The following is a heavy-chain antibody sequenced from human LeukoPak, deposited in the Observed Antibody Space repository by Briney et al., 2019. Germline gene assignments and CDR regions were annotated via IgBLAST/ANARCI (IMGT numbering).Heavy chain of an antibody. Sequence: ASVKVSCKASGYTFTSYGISWVRQAPGQGLEWMGWISAYNGNTNYAQKLQGRVTMTTDTSTSTAYMELRSLRSDDTAVYYCARVYRSGSYLDYFDYWGQGTLVTVSS. CDR2: ISAYNGNT. J-gene: IGHJ4*02. V-gene: IGHV1-18*01. CDR3: ARVYRSGSYLDYFDY. D-gene: IGHD1-26*01. CDR1: GYTFTSYG.